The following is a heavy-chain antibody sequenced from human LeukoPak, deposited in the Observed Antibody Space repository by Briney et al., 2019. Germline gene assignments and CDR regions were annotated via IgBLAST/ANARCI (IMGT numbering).Heavy chain of an antibody. V-gene: IGHV3-21*01. CDR3: ARDPYSSSRGGYYFDY. Sequence: GGSLRLSCAASGFTFSSYSMNWVRQAPGKGLEWVSSITSSSSYIYYADSVKGRFTISRDNAKNSLYLQMNSLRAEDTAVYYCARDPYSSSRGGYYFDYWGQGTLVTVSS. J-gene: IGHJ4*02. D-gene: IGHD6-13*01. CDR1: GFTFSSYS. CDR2: ITSSSSYI.